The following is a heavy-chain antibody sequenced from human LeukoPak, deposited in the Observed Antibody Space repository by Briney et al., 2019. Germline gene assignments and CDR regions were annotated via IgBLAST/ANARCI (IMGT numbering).Heavy chain of an antibody. Sequence: PGGSLRLSCAASGFTFSSYEMNWVRQAPGKGLEWVSYISSSGSTIYYADSVKGRFTISRDNAKNSLYLQMNSLRAEDTAVYYCARGDLVVTLEGPIDYWGQGTLVTVSS. CDR2: ISSSGSTI. CDR3: ARGDLVVTLEGPIDY. CDR1: GFTFSSYE. D-gene: IGHD2-21*02. J-gene: IGHJ4*02. V-gene: IGHV3-48*03.